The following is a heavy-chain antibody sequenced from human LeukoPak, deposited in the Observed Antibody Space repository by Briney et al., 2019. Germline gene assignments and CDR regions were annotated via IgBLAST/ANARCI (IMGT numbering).Heavy chain of an antibody. J-gene: IGHJ5*02. CDR1: GFTFSYYT. Sequence: AGGSLRLSRAASGFTFSYYTMSWVRQAPGKGLVWVSSISSTGSSIYYADSVKGRFTISRDNAKNSLYLQMSSLRVEDTAVYYCARDDVAWNDVHWFDPWGQGTLVTVSS. CDR2: ISSTGSSI. CDR3: ARDDVAWNDVHWFDP. V-gene: IGHV3-21*01. D-gene: IGHD1-1*01.